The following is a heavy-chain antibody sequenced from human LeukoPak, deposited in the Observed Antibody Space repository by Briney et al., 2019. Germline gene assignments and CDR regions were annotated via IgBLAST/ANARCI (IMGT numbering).Heavy chain of an antibody. CDR2: IYYSGST. V-gene: IGHV4-30-4*08. J-gene: IGHJ4*02. D-gene: IGHD5-18*01. Sequence: PSQTLSLTCTVSGGSISSGDYYWSWIRQPPGKGLEWIGYIYYSGSTYHNPSLKSRVTISVDTSKNQFSLKLSSVTAADTAVYYCARAPRGYSYGLLDYWGQGTLVTVSS. CDR1: GGSISSGDYY. CDR3: ARAPRGYSYGLLDY.